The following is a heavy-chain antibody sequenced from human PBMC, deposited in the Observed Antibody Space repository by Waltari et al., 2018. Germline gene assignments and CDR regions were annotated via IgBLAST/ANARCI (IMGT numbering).Heavy chain of an antibody. CDR1: GGSISSSSYY. Sequence: QLQLQESGPGLVKPSETLSLTCTVSGGSISSSSYYWGWIRQPPGKGLEWIGSIYYSGSTYYNPSLKSRVTISVDTSKNQFSLKLSSVTAADTAVYYCARQLEGAAAGTYYYYYYMDVWGKGTTVTVSS. J-gene: IGHJ6*03. CDR2: IYYSGST. V-gene: IGHV4-39*01. CDR3: ARQLEGAAAGTYYYYYYMDV. D-gene: IGHD6-13*01.